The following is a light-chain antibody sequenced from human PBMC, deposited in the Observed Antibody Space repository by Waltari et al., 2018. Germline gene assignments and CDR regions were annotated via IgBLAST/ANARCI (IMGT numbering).Light chain of an antibody. CDR1: QSVSSN. V-gene: IGKV3D-15*01. CDR2: GAS. CDR3: QQYNNWPPLT. Sequence: EIVMLQSPATLSVSPGERAPLSCSASQSVSSNLAWYQQKPGQAPRLLIYGASNRDTGIPARFSGSGSGTEFTLTISSLQSEDFAVYYCQQYNNWPPLTFGGGTKVEIK. J-gene: IGKJ4*01.